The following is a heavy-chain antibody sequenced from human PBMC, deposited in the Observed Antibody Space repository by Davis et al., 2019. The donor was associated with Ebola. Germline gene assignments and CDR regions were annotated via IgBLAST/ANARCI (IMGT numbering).Heavy chain of an antibody. J-gene: IGHJ4*02. CDR3: AREYYDFWSGYYKLDY. CDR1: GSIFTTYT. D-gene: IGHD3-3*01. Sequence: GESLKISCAASGSIFTTYTMNWVRQAPGKGPEWVSYISSSSSYTNYADSVKGRFTISRDNAKNSLYLQMNSLRAEDTAVYYCAREYYDFWSGYYKLDYWGQGTLVTVSS. CDR2: ISSSSSYT. V-gene: IGHV3-21*05.